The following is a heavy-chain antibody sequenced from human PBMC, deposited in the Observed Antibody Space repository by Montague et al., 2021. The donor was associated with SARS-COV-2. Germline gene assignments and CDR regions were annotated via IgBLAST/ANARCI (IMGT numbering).Heavy chain of an antibody. Sequence: SLRLSCAASGFSFSAYAMSWVRQAPGKGLKWVSAITPGGDIPYYADSVRGRFTISRDNARNTVYLQMDSLRVVDTAVYYCVKDTYGSFDPWGLGTLVTVSS. CDR1: GFSFSAYA. CDR2: ITPGGDIP. V-gene: IGHV3-23*01. D-gene: IGHD5-24*01. J-gene: IGHJ5*02. CDR3: VKDTYGSFDP.